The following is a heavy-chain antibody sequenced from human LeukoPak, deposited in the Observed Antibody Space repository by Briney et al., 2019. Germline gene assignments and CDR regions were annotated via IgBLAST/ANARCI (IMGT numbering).Heavy chain of an antibody. CDR3: ARGGTWIQLSPYYYMDV. J-gene: IGHJ6*03. CDR1: GYTFTSYD. V-gene: IGHV1-8*01. D-gene: IGHD5-18*01. CDR2: MNPNSGNT. Sequence: ASVKVSCKASGYTFTSYDINWVRQATGQGLEWMGWMNPNSGNTGYAQKLQGRVTMTRNTSISTAYMELSSLRSEDTAVYYCARGGTWIQLSPYYYMDVWGKGTTVTVSS.